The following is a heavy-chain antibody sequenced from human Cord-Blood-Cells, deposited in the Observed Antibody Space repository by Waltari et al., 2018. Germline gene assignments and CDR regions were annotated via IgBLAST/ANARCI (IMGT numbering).Heavy chain of an antibody. CDR2: FDPEDGET. D-gene: IGHD3-3*01. V-gene: IGHV1-24*01. Sequence: QVQLVQSGAEVKKPGASVKVSCKVSGYTLTELSMHWVRQAPGKGLEWMGGFDPEDGETIYAQKFQGRVTMTEDTATDTAYMELSSLRSEDTAVYYCATEGVQGGFLEWLLGYDAFDIWGQGTMVTVSS. CDR3: ATEGVQGGFLEWLLGYDAFDI. CDR1: GYTLTELS. J-gene: IGHJ3*02.